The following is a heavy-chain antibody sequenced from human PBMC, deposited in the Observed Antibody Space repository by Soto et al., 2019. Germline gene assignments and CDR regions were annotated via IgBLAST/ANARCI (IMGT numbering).Heavy chain of an antibody. J-gene: IGHJ4*02. CDR1: GASITYYY. CDR2: FSSTGST. V-gene: IGHV4-59*08. CDR3: ARLGDYYQAFDY. D-gene: IGHD3-22*01. Sequence: SETLSLTCAVSGASITYYYWNWIRQPPGRGLEWIVSFSSTGSTVYNPSLKSRVTVSVDTSKNQFSLNLSPVTAADTAVYYCARLGDYYQAFDYWGQGTLVTVSS.